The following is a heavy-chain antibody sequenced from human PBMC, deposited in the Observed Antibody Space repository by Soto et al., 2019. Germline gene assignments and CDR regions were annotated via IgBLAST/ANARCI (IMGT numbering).Heavy chain of an antibody. V-gene: IGHV4-34*01. J-gene: IGHJ4*02. D-gene: IGHD2-21*01. CDR3: ARHGIVGPFTVYYFDY. Sequence: SETLSLTCAVYGGSFSGYYWSWIRQPPGRGLEWIGEINHSGSTNYNPSLKSRVTISVDTSKNQFSLKLSSVTAADTAVYYCARHGIVGPFTVYYFDYWGQGTLVTVSS. CDR1: GGSFSGYY. CDR2: INHSGST.